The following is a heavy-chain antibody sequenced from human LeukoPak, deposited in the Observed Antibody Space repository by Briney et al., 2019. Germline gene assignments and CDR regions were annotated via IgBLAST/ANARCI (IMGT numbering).Heavy chain of an antibody. CDR2: IYSGGST. V-gene: IGHV3-66*02. CDR1: GISVSSNY. Sequence: GGSLRLSCAASGISVSSNYMNWVRQSPGKGLEWVPVIYSGGSTKYADSVKGRFTISRDNSKNTLYLEMSTLRPEDTAVYYCARELFRWSYFDYWGQGTLVTVSS. D-gene: IGHD2-8*02. J-gene: IGHJ4*02. CDR3: ARELFRWSYFDY.